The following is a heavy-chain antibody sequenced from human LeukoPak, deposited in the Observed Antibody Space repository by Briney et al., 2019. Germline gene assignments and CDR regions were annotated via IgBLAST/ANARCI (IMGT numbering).Heavy chain of an antibody. CDR3: ARDRDCSRTSCFNASDV. Sequence: GGSLSLSCAASGFTFSGYGMHWVRQAPGKGLEWVAVISHDGNDQYYGDSVKGRFTISRDNSKNALYLQMNSLRLEDTAVYYCARDRDCSRTSCFNASDVWGQGTMAIVSS. J-gene: IGHJ3*01. CDR1: GFTFSGYG. CDR2: ISHDGNDQ. D-gene: IGHD2-2*01. V-gene: IGHV3-30*19.